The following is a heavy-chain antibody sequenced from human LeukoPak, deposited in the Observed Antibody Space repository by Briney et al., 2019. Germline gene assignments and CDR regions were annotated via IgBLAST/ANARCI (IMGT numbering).Heavy chain of an antibody. V-gene: IGHV1-69*06. CDR3: ATAHQTTMYYYYYGMVV. Sequence: SVKLSCNASGGTFSSYANSWVRQAPGQGLEWMGGIIPIFGNTNYAQKFQGRVTITADKPKNTAYMELESLSCEDTAVYYCATAHQTTMYYYYYGMVVWGKGTTVTVSS. CDR2: IIPIFGNT. D-gene: IGHD5-12*01. J-gene: IGHJ6*04. CDR1: GGTFSSYA.